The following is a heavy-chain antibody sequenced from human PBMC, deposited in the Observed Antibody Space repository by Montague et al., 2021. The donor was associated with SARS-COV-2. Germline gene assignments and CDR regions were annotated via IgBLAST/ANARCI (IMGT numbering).Heavy chain of an antibody. CDR1: DGSFSDYS. D-gene: IGHD3-22*01. CDR3: ARGRQQINMVVRVVTGREYYFDF. Sequence: SETLSLTCAVYDGSFSDYSWTWIRVPPAQGLEWIGEINHHGSTNYNPSLKSRVTITVDTSKNKFSLKMTSVTAADTAVYYCARGRQQINMVVRVVTGREYYFDFWGQGTLVAVSS. CDR2: INHHGST. V-gene: IGHV4-34*01. J-gene: IGHJ4*02.